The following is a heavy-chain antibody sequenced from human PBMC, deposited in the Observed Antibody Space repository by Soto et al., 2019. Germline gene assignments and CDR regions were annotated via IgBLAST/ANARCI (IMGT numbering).Heavy chain of an antibody. J-gene: IGHJ3*02. D-gene: IGHD3-9*01. CDR2: ISAYNGNT. Sequence: ASVKVSCKASGYTFTSYGISWVRQAPGQGLEWMGWISAYNGNTNYAQKLQGRVTMTTDTSTSTAYMELRSLRSDDTAVYYCASVYFDWSKDAFDIWGPGTMVTVSS. V-gene: IGHV1-18*01. CDR3: ASVYFDWSKDAFDI. CDR1: GYTFTSYG.